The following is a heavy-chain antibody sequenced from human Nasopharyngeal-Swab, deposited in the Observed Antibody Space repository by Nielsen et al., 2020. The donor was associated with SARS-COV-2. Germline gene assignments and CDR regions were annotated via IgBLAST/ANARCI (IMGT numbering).Heavy chain of an antibody. CDR2: IYYSGST. J-gene: IGHJ5*02. Sequence: GSLRLSCTVSGGSLSSYYWSWIRQPPGKGLEWIGYIYYSGSTNYNPSLKSRVTISVDTSKNQFSLKLSSVTAADTAVYYCARVRIAAAGIGWFDPWGQGTLVTVSS. CDR3: ARVRIAAAGIGWFDP. V-gene: IGHV4-59*01. D-gene: IGHD6-13*01. CDR1: GGSLSSYY.